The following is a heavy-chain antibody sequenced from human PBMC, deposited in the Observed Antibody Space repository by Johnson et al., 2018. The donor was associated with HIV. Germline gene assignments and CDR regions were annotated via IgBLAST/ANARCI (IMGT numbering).Heavy chain of an antibody. V-gene: IGHV3-66*02. CDR1: GFTVSSNY. J-gene: IGHJ3*02. CDR3: ARDLVYGGNFRAFDI. Sequence: VQLVESGGGVVQPGRSLRLSCAASGFTVSSNYMNWVRQAPGKGLEWVSVIYSGGSTYYADSVKGRITISRDNSKNTLYLQMNSLRAEDTAVYYCARDLVYGGNFRAFDIWGQGTMVTVSS. D-gene: IGHD4-23*01. CDR2: IYSGGST.